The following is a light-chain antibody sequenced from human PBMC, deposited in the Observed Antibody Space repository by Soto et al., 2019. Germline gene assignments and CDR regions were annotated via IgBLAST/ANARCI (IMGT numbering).Light chain of an antibody. V-gene: IGKV3-20*01. CDR1: QTVSSTY. Sequence: EIVLTQSPGTLSLSPGDRATLSCRASQTVSSTYLAWYQQKPGQAPRLLIYAASSRTTGTPDRLSGSGSGTDFTLTISRLEPEDFSVYYCQRYDSSLYTCRQGTKLEIK. CDR2: AAS. CDR3: QRYDSSLYT. J-gene: IGKJ2*01.